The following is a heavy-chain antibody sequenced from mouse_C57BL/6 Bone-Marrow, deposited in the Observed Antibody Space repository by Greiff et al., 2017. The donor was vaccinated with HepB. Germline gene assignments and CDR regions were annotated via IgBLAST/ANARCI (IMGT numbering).Heavy chain of an antibody. CDR1: GYTFTSYW. CDR2: IDPSDSYT. Sequence: QVQLQQPGAELVRPGTSVKLSCKASGYTFTSYWMHWVKQRPGQGLEWIGVIDPSDSYTNYNQKFKGKATLTVDTSSSTAYMQLSSLTSEDSAVYYCASHYGNYVYAMDYWGQGTSVTVSS. CDR3: ASHYGNYVYAMDY. D-gene: IGHD2-1*01. V-gene: IGHV1-59*01. J-gene: IGHJ4*01.